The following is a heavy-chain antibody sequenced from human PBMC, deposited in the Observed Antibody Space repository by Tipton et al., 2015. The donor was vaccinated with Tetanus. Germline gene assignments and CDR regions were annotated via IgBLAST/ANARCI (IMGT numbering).Heavy chain of an antibody. D-gene: IGHD5-18*01. CDR3: ARDATLLRAMDH. V-gene: IGHV1-2*04. CDR2: INPYSGVT. Sequence: QSGPEVKKPGTSVKVSCEASGYSFTGFYIQWVRQAPGQGLEWIGWINPYSGVTEFAQKFQAWVTLTRDTSISTAYMELSRLRSDDTAVYYCARDATLLRAMDHWGQGILVTVSS. J-gene: IGHJ1*01. CDR1: GYSFTGFY.